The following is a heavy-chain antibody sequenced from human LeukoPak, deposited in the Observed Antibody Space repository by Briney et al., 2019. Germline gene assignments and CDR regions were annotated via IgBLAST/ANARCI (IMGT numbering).Heavy chain of an antibody. CDR2: IYYSGST. V-gene: IGHV4-39*01. D-gene: IGHD1-7*01. Sequence: SETLSLTCTVSGGSISSSTYSWGWIRQPPGKGLEWIGAIYYSGSTYYNPSLKSRVTISADTPKNQFSLRLSSVTAADTVVYYCARLITGTQDYWGQGALLTVSS. CDR1: GGSISSSTYS. CDR3: ARLITGTQDY. J-gene: IGHJ4*02.